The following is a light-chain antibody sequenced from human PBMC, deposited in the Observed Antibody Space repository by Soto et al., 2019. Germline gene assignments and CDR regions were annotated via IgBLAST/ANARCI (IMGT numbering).Light chain of an antibody. Sequence: QCVLTQPPSVSGAPGQRVTISCTGSSIDIGAGYDVHWYQQFPGTAPKLLIYGNSNRPSGVPDRFSGSKSGTSASLAITGLQAEDEADYYCQSYDSSLSVVFGGGTKLTAL. J-gene: IGLJ2*01. V-gene: IGLV1-40*01. CDR3: QSYDSSLSVV. CDR2: GNS. CDR1: SIDIGAGYD.